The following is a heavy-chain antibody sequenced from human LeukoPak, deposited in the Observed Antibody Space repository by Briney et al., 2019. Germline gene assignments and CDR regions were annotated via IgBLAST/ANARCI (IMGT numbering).Heavy chain of an antibody. CDR3: ARANFLYCSSTTCLFDY. Sequence: ASVEVSCKASGYTFTDYYMHWVRQAPGQGFEWMGWINPNSGDTNYAQKFQGRVTMTRDTSISTAHMELSRLRSDDTAVYYCARANFLYCSSTTCLFDYWGQGTLVIVSS. V-gene: IGHV1-2*02. J-gene: IGHJ4*02. D-gene: IGHD2-2*01. CDR1: GYTFTDYY. CDR2: INPNSGDT.